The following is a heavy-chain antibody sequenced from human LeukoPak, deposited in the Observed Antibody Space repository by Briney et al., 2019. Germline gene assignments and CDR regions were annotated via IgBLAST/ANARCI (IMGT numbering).Heavy chain of an antibody. CDR2: IYDNGDT. J-gene: IGHJ3*02. CDR1: GGSINTYY. Sequence: SETLSLTCTVSGGSINTYYLNWIRQPPRRGLEWGGYIYDNGDTDNNPSLKSRVTISVETSKNQFSLRLSSVTAADTAVYYCARELLWEPDRGVFDSWGQGTMVTVSP. D-gene: IGHD2/OR15-2a*01. CDR3: ARELLWEPDRGVFDS. V-gene: IGHV4-59*01.